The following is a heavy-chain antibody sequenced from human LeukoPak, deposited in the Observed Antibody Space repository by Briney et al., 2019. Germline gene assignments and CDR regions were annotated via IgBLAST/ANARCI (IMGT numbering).Heavy chain of an antibody. Sequence: GGSLRLSCAASGFTVSNNYMSWVRQAPGKGLEFVSVIYAGGDTFYADSVKGRFTISRDSSKNTLYLHMSSLTPEDTAVYYCAQARSSSGYGPLGFYWGQGTLVTVSS. D-gene: IGHD5-12*01. CDR2: IYAGGDT. J-gene: IGHJ1*01. V-gene: IGHV3-53*01. CDR1: GFTVSNNY. CDR3: AQARSSSGYGPLGFY.